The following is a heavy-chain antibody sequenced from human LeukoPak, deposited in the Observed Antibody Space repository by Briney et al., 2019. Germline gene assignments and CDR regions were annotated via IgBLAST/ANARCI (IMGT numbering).Heavy chain of an antibody. D-gene: IGHD1-1*01. V-gene: IGHV6-1*01. Sequence: SQTLSLTCAISGESVSSNRVAWNWIRQSPTTGLDWLGVIYSGSKWNNDYGVFVRRRITISADTSKNEFHLHLSSVTPEDTAVYYCAMDNWGDLYLDNWGQGTLVTVSS. CDR2: IYSGSKWNN. CDR1: GESVSSNRVA. CDR3: AMDNWGDLYLDN. J-gene: IGHJ4*02.